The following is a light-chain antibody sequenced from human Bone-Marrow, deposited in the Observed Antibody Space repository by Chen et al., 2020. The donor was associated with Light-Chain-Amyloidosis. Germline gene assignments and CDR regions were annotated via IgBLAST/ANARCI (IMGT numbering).Light chain of an antibody. Sequence: QSVLTQPPSVSGAPGQRGTISCTGSSSNIGAGFDVHWYQQLPGTAPRLLLFGTNHRPSGVPAPFSGSKSCTAASLAITGLQAEDEADFFCQSYDSRLGGSVFGGGTRLTVL. CDR2: GTN. V-gene: IGLV1-40*01. CDR3: QSYDSRLGGSV. CDR1: SSNIGAGFD. J-gene: IGLJ2*01.